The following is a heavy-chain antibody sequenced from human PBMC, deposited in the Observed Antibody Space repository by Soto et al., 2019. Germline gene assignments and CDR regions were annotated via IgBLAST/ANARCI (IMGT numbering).Heavy chain of an antibody. CDR3: ARVSGIVGVDY. CDR2: IYYSGST. V-gene: IGHV4-59*07. J-gene: IGHJ4*02. Sequence: TDALSVKCVDLGGCSSSYYWSWIRQPPGKGLEWIGYIYYSGSTNYNPSLKSRVTISVDTSKNQFSLKLSSVTAADTAVYYCARVSGIVGVDYWGQGTLVTSPQ. CDR1: GGCSSSYY. D-gene: IGHD1-26*01.